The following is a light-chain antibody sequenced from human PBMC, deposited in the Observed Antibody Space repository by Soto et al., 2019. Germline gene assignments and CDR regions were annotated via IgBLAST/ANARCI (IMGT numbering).Light chain of an antibody. J-gene: IGKJ4*01. V-gene: IGKV1-5*03. CDR1: QSISRY. CDR2: QAS. CDR3: QQYKHYPLT. Sequence: DIQMTQSPSTLSASVGDRVTITCRASQSISRYLAWYQQKPGKGPKFLIYQASSLESGVPSRFSGSGSGTEFTLTISSLQPDDFATYYCQQYKHYPLTFGGGTKVEI.